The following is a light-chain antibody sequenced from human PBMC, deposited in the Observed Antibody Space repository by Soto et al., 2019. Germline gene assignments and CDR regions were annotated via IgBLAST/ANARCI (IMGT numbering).Light chain of an antibody. CDR3: QQSYNWPRT. V-gene: IGKV3-11*01. CDR2: DVS. CDR1: QSVSGS. J-gene: IGKJ1*01. Sequence: EIVLTQSPATLSLSPGERATLSCRASQSVSGSLAWYQQKPGQSPRLLIYDVSNRATGIPARFSGSGSGADFTLTISSLEPDDFAVYYCQQSYNWPRTFGQGTKVDIK.